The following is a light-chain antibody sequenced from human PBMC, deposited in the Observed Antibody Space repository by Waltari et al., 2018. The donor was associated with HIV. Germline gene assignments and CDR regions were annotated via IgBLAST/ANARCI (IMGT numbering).Light chain of an antibody. Sequence: GQRVAISCSGSSSNIGSNSVTWYQQVSGAAPKLIINSNNQRPSGVPGRFSGSKSGTAGSLAISALQSEDEADYYCAAWDDNRNTVVFGGGTKLTVL. CDR3: AAWDDNRNTVV. CDR1: SSNIGSNS. V-gene: IGLV1-44*01. CDR2: SNN. J-gene: IGLJ2*01.